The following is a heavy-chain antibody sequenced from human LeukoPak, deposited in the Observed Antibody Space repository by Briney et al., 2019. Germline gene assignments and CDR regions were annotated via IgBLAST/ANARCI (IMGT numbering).Heavy chain of an antibody. J-gene: IGHJ4*02. D-gene: IGHD3-10*01. CDR3: GDLGSAGTDH. CDR1: GFSFSPHY. CDR2: IRNKADGYTT. V-gene: IGHV3-72*01. Sequence: PGGSLRLSCAASGFSFSPHYVDWVRQSPGRGLEWVGLIRNKADGYTTIYAASVKGRFTISRDDSKNSVYLQMDSLKTEDTAVYYCGDLGSAGTDHWGQGTLVTVSS.